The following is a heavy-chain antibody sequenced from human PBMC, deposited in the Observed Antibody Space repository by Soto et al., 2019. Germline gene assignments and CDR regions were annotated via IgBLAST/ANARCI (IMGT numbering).Heavy chain of an antibody. V-gene: IGHV3-48*02. D-gene: IGHD3-3*01. J-gene: IGHJ4*02. CDR2: IDSTSTTR. CDR3: ARVFLRSFDS. Sequence: GGSLRLSCEASGFTFSSCSMNWVRQPPGKGLEWISYIDSTSTTRDYADSVKGRFTIARDNAKNSLHLQMNSLRDEDTAVYYSARVFLRSFDSWGRGTLVTVSS. CDR1: GFTFSSCS.